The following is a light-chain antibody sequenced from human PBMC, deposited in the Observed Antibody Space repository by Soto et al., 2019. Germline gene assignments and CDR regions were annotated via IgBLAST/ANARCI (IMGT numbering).Light chain of an antibody. CDR2: GAS. CDR1: QSVTSN. J-gene: IGKJ5*01. Sequence: EIVLTQSPGTLSLPPGERATASCRPSQSVTSNLAWYQQKPGLAPRLLIYGASSRANGIPDRFSGSGSGTDFTLTITRVEPEDFAVYSCQQYGTSPITFGQGTRLEIQ. CDR3: QQYGTSPIT. V-gene: IGKV3-20*01.